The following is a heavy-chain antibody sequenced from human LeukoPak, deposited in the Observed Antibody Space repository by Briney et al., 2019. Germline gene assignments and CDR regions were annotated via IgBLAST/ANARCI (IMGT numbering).Heavy chain of an antibody. V-gene: IGHV3-33*06. J-gene: IGHJ6*03. D-gene: IGHD6-19*01. Sequence: GGSLRLSCAASEFTFSSYGMHWVRQAPGKGLEWVAVIWYDGSNKYYADSVKGRFTISRDNSKNTLYLQMNSLRAEDTAVYYCAKWGPIAVAGYYYYYYMDVWGKGTTVTVSS. CDR3: AKWGPIAVAGYYYYYYMDV. CDR2: IWYDGSNK. CDR1: EFTFSSYG.